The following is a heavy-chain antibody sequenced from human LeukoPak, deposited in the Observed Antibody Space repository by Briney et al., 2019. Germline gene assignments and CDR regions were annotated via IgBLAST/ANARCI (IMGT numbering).Heavy chain of an antibody. Sequence: GRSLRLSCAASGFTFSSYGMHWVRQAPGKGLEWVAVISYDGSNKYYADSVKGRFTIPRDNSKNTLYLQMNSVRAEDTGVYYCAKASRGASGVVIFDYWGQETLVTV. CDR1: GFTFSSYG. V-gene: IGHV3-30*18. J-gene: IGHJ4*02. D-gene: IGHD3-22*01. CDR2: ISYDGSNK. CDR3: AKASRGASGVVIFDY.